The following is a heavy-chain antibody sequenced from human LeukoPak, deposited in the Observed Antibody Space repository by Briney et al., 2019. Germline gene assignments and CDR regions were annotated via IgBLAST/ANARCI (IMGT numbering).Heavy chain of an antibody. CDR2: IYHSGST. V-gene: IGHV4-30-2*01. D-gene: IGHD6-19*01. J-gene: IGHJ4*02. CDR1: GGSISSGGYS. CDR3: ARGYLADDY. Sequence: PSQTLSLTCAVSGGSISSGGYSWSWIRQPPGKGLEWIGYIYHSGSTYYNPSLKSRVTISVDRSKNQFSLKLSSVTAADTAVYYCARGYLADDYWGQGTLVTVSS.